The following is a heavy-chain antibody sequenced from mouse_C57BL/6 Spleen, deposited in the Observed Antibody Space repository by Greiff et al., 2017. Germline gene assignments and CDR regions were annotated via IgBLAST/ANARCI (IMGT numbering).Heavy chain of an antibody. CDR3: ARSGAVVNFDY. Sequence: QVQLQQSGPELVKPGASVKISCKASGYAFSSSWMNWVKQRPGKGLEWIGRIYPGDGDTNYNGKFKGKATLTADKSSSTAYMQLSSLTSEDSAVYFCARSGAVVNFDYWGQGTTLTVSS. D-gene: IGHD1-1*01. CDR1: GYAFSSSW. J-gene: IGHJ2*01. V-gene: IGHV1-82*01. CDR2: IYPGDGDT.